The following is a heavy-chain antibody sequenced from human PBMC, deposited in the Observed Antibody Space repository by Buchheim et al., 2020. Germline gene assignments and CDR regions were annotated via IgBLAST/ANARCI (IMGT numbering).Heavy chain of an antibody. D-gene: IGHD5-18*01. J-gene: IGHJ4*02. V-gene: IGHV3-23*01. CDR3: AKSQTWIELWHFDY. CDR1: GFTFSSYA. Sequence: EVQLLESGGGVVQPGGSLRLSCAASGFTFSSYAMSWVRQGPGKGLEWVSGISGSGGSTNYAASVKGRFTISRDNSKNTLYLQMNSLRAEDTAVYYCAKSQTWIELWHFDYWGQGAL. CDR2: ISGSGGST.